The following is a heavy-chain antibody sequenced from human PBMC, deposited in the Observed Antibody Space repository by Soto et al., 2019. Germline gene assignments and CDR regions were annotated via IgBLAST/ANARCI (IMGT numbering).Heavy chain of an antibody. D-gene: IGHD2-2*01. CDR1: GGTFSSYA. CDR2: IIPISDTT. CDR3: ARSQGSITSLDIYYYYYYGMDV. Sequence: QVQLVQSGAEVKKPGSSVKVSCKASGGTFSSYAISWVRQAPGQGLEWMGGIIPISDTTNYAQKYQGRVTITADESTSTDYMELSSLRSEDTAVYYCARSQGSITSLDIYYYYYYGMDVWGQGTTVTVSS. J-gene: IGHJ6*02. V-gene: IGHV1-69*01.